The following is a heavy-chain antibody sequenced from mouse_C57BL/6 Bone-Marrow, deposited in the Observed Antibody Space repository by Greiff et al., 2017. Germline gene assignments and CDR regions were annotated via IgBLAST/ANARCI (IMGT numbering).Heavy chain of an antibody. CDR2: IYPRSGNT. J-gene: IGHJ3*01. Sequence: QVQLQQSGAELARPGASVKLSCKASGYTFTSYGISWVKQRTGQGLEWIGEIYPRSGNTYYNEKFNGKATLTADKSSSPEHIELRSLTSEDSAVYFCASPRYGSSPAWFAYWGQGTLVTVSA. D-gene: IGHD1-1*01. V-gene: IGHV1-81*01. CDR1: GYTFTSYG. CDR3: ASPRYGSSPAWFAY.